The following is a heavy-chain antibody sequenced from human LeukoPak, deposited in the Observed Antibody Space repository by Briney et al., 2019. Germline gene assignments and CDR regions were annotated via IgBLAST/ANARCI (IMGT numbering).Heavy chain of an antibody. D-gene: IGHD3-3*01. Sequence: SETLSLTCAVSDYSISSSYYWGWIRRPPGKGLEWIGTIFHSGSTNYNPSLKSRVTISVDTSKNQFSLKLSSVTAADTAVYYCARGKRGYYDFWSGYYRGQNWFDPWGQGTLVTVSS. CDR2: IFHSGST. V-gene: IGHV4-38-2*01. CDR1: DYSISSSYY. J-gene: IGHJ5*02. CDR3: ARGKRGYYDFWSGYYRGQNWFDP.